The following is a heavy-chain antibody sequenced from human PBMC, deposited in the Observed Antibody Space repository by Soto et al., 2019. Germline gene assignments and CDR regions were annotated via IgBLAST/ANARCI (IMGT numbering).Heavy chain of an antibody. V-gene: IGHV3-33*06. J-gene: IGHJ5*02. D-gene: IGHD2-15*01. CDR2: IWYDGSNQ. CDR1: GFTFSSFA. Sequence: QVQLVESGGGVVQPGRSLRLSCAASGFTFSSFAMHWVRQAPGKGLEWVAVIWYDGSNQEYADSVKGRFTISRDNSKKTLYLQMNSLRDEDTAVYHCAKAGAYCSGGSCYGHNWLDPWGQGTLVTVSS. CDR3: AKAGAYCSGGSCYGHNWLDP.